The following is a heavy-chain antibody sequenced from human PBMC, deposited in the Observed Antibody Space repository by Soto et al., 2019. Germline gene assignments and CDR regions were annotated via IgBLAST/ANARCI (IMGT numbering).Heavy chain of an antibody. CDR1: GFTFSDYY. Sequence: GGSLRLSCAASGFTFSDYYMSWIRQAPGKGLEWVSYISSSGSTIYYADSVKGRFTISRDNAKNSLYLQMNSLRAEDTAVYDCARADGDYVSGYYYYYYMDVWGKGTTVTVSS. J-gene: IGHJ6*03. CDR3: ARADGDYVSGYYYYYYMDV. CDR2: ISSSGSTI. V-gene: IGHV3-11*01. D-gene: IGHD4-17*01.